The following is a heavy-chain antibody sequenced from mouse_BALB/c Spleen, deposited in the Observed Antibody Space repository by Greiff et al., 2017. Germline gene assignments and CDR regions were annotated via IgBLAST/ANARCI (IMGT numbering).Heavy chain of an antibody. CDR2: ISSGSSTI. D-gene: IGHD2-2*01. J-gene: IGHJ1*01. V-gene: IGHV5-17*02. CDR3: ARSGGDDGLYWYFDG. Sequence: EVQVVESGGGLVQPGGSRKLSCAASGFTFSSFGMHWVRQAPEKGLEWVAYISSGSSTIYYADTVKGRFTISRDNPKNTLFLQMTSLRSEDTAMYYCARSGGDDGLYWYFDGWGAGTTVTVSS. CDR1: GFTFSSFG.